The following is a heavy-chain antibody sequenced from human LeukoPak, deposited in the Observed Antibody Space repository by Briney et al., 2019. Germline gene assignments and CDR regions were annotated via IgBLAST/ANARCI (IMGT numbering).Heavy chain of an antibody. Sequence: GGSLRLSCAASGFTFSSYAMSWVRQAPGKGLEWVSAFSGSGGSTYYADSVNGRFTISRDNSKNTLYLQMNSLRAEDTAVYYCAKFLPTHIVVANYYFDYWGQGTLVTVSS. CDR3: AKFLPTHIVVANYYFDY. CDR2: FSGSGGST. CDR1: GFTFSSYA. V-gene: IGHV3-23*01. D-gene: IGHD2-21*01. J-gene: IGHJ4*02.